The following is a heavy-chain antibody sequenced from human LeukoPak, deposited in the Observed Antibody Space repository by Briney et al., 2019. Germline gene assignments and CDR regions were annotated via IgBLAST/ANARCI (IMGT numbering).Heavy chain of an antibody. J-gene: IGHJ6*03. CDR3: ARGVVSHYYYYYYMDV. D-gene: IGHD3-10*01. CDR1: GGSISSSSYY. Sequence: PSETLSLTCTVSGGSISSSSYYWGWIRQPPGKGLEWIGYIYYSGSTNYSPSLKSRVTISVDTSKNQFSLKLSSVTAADTAVYYCARGVVSHYYYYYYMDVWGKGTTVTVSS. CDR2: IYYSGST. V-gene: IGHV4-61*05.